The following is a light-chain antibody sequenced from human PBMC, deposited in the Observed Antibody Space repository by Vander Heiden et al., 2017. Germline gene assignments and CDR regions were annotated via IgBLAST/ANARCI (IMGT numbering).Light chain of an antibody. V-gene: IGLV2-11*01. Sequence: QSALTQPRSVSGSPGQSVTISCPGTSSDVGGYNYVSRHQQHTGQAPNLMIYDVSKRPPGVPDRFSGSKSGNTASLTIPGLQAEDEADYYCCSYAGSRYVFGTGTKVTVL. CDR3: CSYAGSRYV. CDR1: SSDVGGYNY. CDR2: DVS. J-gene: IGLJ1*01.